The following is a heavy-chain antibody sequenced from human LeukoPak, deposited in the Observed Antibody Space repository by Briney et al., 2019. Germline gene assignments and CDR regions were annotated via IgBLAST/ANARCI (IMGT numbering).Heavy chain of an antibody. Sequence: ASVKASCKTSGYTFTNYDINWVRQATGQGLEWMGWMNPNNGNTGYAQKFQGRVTMTRNTSISTAYMELSSLRSEDTAVYYCARDYTPNNYYYYMDVWGKGTTVTISS. CDR3: ARDYTPNNYYYYMDV. CDR2: MNPNNGNT. V-gene: IGHV1-8*01. CDR1: GYTFTNYD. D-gene: IGHD3-10*01. J-gene: IGHJ6*03.